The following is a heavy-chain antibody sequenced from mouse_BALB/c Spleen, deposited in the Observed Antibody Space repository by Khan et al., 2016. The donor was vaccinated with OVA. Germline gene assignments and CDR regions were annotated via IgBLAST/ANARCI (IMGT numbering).Heavy chain of an antibody. Sequence: EVELVESGGGLVKPGGSLKLSCSASGFIFSSYAMSWVRQTPEKRLEWVATISSGGHYTFYPDSVKGRFAISRDNAKNTLYLQMSSRRSEDTAMYYCARSLVDYYAIDYWGQGTSVTVSS. CDR2: ISSGGHYT. D-gene: IGHD2-2*01. CDR1: GFIFSSYA. CDR3: ARSLVDYYAIDY. J-gene: IGHJ4*01. V-gene: IGHV5-9-3*01.